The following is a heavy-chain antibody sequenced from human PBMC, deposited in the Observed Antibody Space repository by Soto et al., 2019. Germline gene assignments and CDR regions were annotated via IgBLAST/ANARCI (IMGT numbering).Heavy chain of an antibody. V-gene: IGHV1-69*08. CDR2: ILPILGSL. CDR3: TRIPRYSFPTSDPLDN. Sequence: QVRLVQSGAEVKKPGSSVTVSCKASGGTFNTYTFSWVRQAPGQGLEWMGSILPILGSLNYAQRFQGRLSITADYSTTTAYMELSSLTSQDTAMYYCTRIPRYSFPTSDPLDNRGQGTLVTLSS. D-gene: IGHD4-4*01. CDR1: GGTFNTYT. J-gene: IGHJ4*02.